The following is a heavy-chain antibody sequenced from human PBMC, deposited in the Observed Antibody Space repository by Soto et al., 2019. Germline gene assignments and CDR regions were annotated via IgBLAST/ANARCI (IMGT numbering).Heavy chain of an antibody. D-gene: IGHD3-16*01. CDR3: ARMETFGSLNWFDP. Sequence: ASVKVSCKASGYSFTNNDVSWVRQATGQGLEWMGWMNPGSGDTGYAQEFQGRVTMTRDISIATAYMELSILRSDDTAIYYCARMETFGSLNWFDPWGQGTLVTVSS. J-gene: IGHJ5*02. V-gene: IGHV1-8*01. CDR2: MNPGSGDT. CDR1: GYSFTNND.